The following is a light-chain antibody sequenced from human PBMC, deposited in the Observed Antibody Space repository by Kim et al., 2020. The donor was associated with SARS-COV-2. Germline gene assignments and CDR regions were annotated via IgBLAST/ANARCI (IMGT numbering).Light chain of an antibody. CDR1: QNISNY. J-gene: IGKJ1*01. V-gene: IGKV3-11*01. CDR2: DAS. CDR3: QQRRNWPSWI. Sequence: SPGESATLSCRASQNISNYLAWYQQRPGQAPRLLIYDASNRATGIPARFSGSGSGTDFTLTISSLEPEDFAVYYCQQRRNWPSWIFGQGTKVDIK.